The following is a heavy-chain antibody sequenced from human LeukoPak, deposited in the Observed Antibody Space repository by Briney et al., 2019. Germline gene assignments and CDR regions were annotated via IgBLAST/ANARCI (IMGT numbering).Heavy chain of an antibody. Sequence: GGSLGLSCAASGFTFSSSVMSWVRQAPGKGLEWVSSITGSGGSTYYADSVKGRFSISRDNSKNTLYLQMNSLRAEDTAVYYCAKAENGLDYWGQGTLVTVSS. J-gene: IGHJ4*02. V-gene: IGHV3-23*01. CDR1: GFTFSSSV. CDR2: ITGSGGST. CDR3: AKAENGLDY. D-gene: IGHD2-8*01.